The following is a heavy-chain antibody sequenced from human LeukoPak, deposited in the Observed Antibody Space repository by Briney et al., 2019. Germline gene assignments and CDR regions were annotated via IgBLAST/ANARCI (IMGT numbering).Heavy chain of an antibody. Sequence: SETLSLTCAVSGGSISSGGYSWSWIRQPPGKGLEWIGEINHSGSTNYNPSLKSRVTISVDTSKNQFSLKLSSVTAADTAVYYCARGHFLEWLLYYYGVNWFDPWGQGTLVTVSS. V-gene: IGHV4-34*01. D-gene: IGHD3-3*01. CDR3: ARGHFLEWLLYYYGVNWFDP. CDR1: GGSISSGGYS. CDR2: INHSGST. J-gene: IGHJ5*02.